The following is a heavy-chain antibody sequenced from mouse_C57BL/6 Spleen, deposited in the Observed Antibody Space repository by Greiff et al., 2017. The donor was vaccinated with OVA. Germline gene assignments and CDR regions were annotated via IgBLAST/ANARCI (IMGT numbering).Heavy chain of an antibody. J-gene: IGHJ3*01. Sequence: VQLQQSGAELVKPGASVKLSCKASGYTFTSYWMQWVKQRPGQGLEWIGEIDPTNRYTNYNQKFKGKATLTVDTSSSTAYMQLSSLTSEDSAVYYCVRWADSRCYWGQATLVTV. CDR2: IDPTNRYT. V-gene: IGHV1-50*01. D-gene: IGHD6-2*01. CDR3: VRWADSRCY. CDR1: GYTFTSYW.